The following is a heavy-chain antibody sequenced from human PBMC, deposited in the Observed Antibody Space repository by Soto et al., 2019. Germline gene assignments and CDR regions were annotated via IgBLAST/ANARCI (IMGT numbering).Heavy chain of an antibody. V-gene: IGHV1-3*01. J-gene: IGHJ5*02. CDR2: INAGNGNT. D-gene: IGHD3-22*01. CDR1: GYTFTSYA. Sequence: GASVKVSCKASGYTFTSYAMHWVRQAPGQRLEWMGWINAGNGNTKYSQKFQGRVTITRDTSASTAYMELSSLRSEDTAVYYCARCFVNWDTMIDLGVGWFDPWGQGTLVTVSS. CDR3: ARCFVNWDTMIDLGVGWFDP.